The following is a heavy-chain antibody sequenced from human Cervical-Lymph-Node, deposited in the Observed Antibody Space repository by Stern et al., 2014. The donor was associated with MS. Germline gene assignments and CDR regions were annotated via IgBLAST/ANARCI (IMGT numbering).Heavy chain of an antibody. J-gene: IGHJ3*01. V-gene: IGHV3-33*05. CDR3: ARDGPNYDHNGRGDAFDV. Sequence: QMQLVQSGGGVVQPGGSLRLSCAASGFPFSGHGLHWVRQAPGKGLEWVALISYDGSNKWYAESVKGRFTISRDSSRNTMFLQMNTLRLEDAAVYYCARDGPNYDHNGRGDAFDVWGQGAMVTVSP. CDR1: GFPFSGHG. CDR2: ISYDGSNK. D-gene: IGHD3-22*01.